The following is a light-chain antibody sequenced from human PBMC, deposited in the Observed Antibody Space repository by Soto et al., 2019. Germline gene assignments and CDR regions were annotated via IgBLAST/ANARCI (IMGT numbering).Light chain of an antibody. CDR3: QQYLHTPRT. Sequence: VLTQSPGTLSLSPGERATLSCRASQSVISTYLAWYQQKPGQAPRLLIYGASSRATGIPDRFSGSGSGTDFPITIKSLQADDVDVYYCQQYLHTPRTFGQGTKVEIK. V-gene: IGKV3-20*01. J-gene: IGKJ1*01. CDR2: GAS. CDR1: QSVISTY.